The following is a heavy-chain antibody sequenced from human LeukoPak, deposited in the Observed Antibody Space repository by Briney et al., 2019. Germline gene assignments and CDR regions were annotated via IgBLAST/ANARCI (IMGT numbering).Heavy chain of an antibody. CDR3: ARGGEMATVDY. CDR2: VYYSGTT. D-gene: IGHD5-24*01. V-gene: IGHV4-39*07. Sequence: SETLSLTCTVSGGSISSSSYYWAWIRQPPGKGLEWIGSVYYSGTTYYSPSLRDRVTISVDTSKNQFSLKVGSVTAADTAVYYCARGGEMATVDYWGQGTLVTVSS. J-gene: IGHJ4*02. CDR1: GGSISSSSYY.